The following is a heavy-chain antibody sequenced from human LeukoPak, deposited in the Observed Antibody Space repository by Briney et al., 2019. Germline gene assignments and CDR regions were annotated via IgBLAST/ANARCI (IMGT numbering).Heavy chain of an antibody. CDR3: ARHGDSSSWYADIFDY. CDR1: GGSISSSSYY. CDR2: IYYSGST. J-gene: IGHJ4*02. V-gene: IGHV4-39*01. Sequence: SETLSLTCTVSGGSISSSSYYWGWIRQPPGKGLEWIGSIYYSGSTYYNPSLKSRVTISVDTSKNQFSLKLSSVTVADTAVYYCARHGDSSSWYADIFDYWGQGTLVTVSS. D-gene: IGHD6-13*01.